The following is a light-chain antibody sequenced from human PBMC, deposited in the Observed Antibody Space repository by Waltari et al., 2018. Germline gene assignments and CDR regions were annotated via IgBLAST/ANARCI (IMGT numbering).Light chain of an antibody. V-gene: IGKV1-5*03. CDR1: QSISSW. J-gene: IGKJ1*01. Sequence: DIQMTQSPSTLSASVGDRVTITCRASQSISSWLAWYQQKPGKAPKLLIYKASSLESGVPSRFIGSGSGTEFTLTISNLQPDDFATYYCQQYNSYSGTFGQGTKVEIK. CDR2: KAS. CDR3: QQYNSYSGT.